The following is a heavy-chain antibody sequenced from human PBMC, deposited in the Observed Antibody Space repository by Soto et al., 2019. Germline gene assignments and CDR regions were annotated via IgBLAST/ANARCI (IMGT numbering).Heavy chain of an antibody. D-gene: IGHD3-3*01. J-gene: IGHJ6*02. V-gene: IGHV3-23*01. CDR2: ISTSGGST. CDR3: AKSSRSVYYYGMDV. Sequence: GGSLRLSCAASGFTFSSYAMSWVRQAPGKGLEWVSGISTSGGSTYYADSVKGRFTISRDNSKNTLYLQMNSLRAEVTALYYCAKSSRSVYYYGMDVWGQGTTVTVSS. CDR1: GFTFSSYA.